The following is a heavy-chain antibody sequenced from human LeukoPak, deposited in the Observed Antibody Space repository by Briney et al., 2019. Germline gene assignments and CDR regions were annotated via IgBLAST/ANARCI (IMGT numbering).Heavy chain of an antibody. V-gene: IGHV1-69*05. CDR3: ARSEVSSGWGRHDD. Sequence: SVKVSCKASGGTFSSYAISWVRQAPGQGLEWMGGVIPIFGTANYAQKFQGRVTITTDESTSTAYMELSSLRSEDTAVYYCARSEVSSGWGRHDDWGQGTLVAVSS. D-gene: IGHD6-19*01. J-gene: IGHJ4*02. CDR1: GGTFSSYA. CDR2: VIPIFGTA.